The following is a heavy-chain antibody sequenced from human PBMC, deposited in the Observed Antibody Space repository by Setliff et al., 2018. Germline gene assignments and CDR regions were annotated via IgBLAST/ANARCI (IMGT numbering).Heavy chain of an antibody. CDR2: IYSSGST. V-gene: IGHV4-59*01. J-gene: IGHJ5*02. D-gene: IGHD3-22*01. CDR1: GGSISSSY. Sequence: PSETLSLTCTVSGGSISSSYWSWIRQPPGKGLEWIGYIYSSGSTNYNPSLKSRVTISVDTSKNQFSLKLSPVTAADTAVYYCARAAKYDSSSYYGLWLDPWGQGTLVTVSS. CDR3: ARAAKYDSSSYYGLWLDP.